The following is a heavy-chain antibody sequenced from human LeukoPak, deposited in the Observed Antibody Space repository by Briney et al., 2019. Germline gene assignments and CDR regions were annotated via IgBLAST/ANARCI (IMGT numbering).Heavy chain of an antibody. J-gene: IGHJ3*02. Sequence: GGSLRLSCAASGFTFDDYGMSWVRQAPGKGLEWVSGINWNGGSTGYADSVKGRFTISRDNAKNSLYLQMNGLRAEDTALYYCARDPTGGATTGGDAFDIWGQGTMVTVSS. CDR1: GFTFDDYG. CDR3: ARDPTGGATTGGDAFDI. V-gene: IGHV3-20*04. D-gene: IGHD4-17*01. CDR2: INWNGGST.